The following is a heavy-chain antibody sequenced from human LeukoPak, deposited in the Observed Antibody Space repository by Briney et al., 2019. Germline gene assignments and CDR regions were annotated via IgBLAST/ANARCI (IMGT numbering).Heavy chain of an antibody. CDR1: GGSISSSSYY. Sequence: PSETLSLTCTVSGGSISSSSYYWGWIRQPPGKELEWIGEINHSGSTNYNPSLKSRVTISVDTSKNQFSLKLSSVTAADTAVYYCARGPKIEHDSSGPLMKASPYNWFDPWGQGTLVTVSS. D-gene: IGHD3-22*01. CDR2: INHSGST. J-gene: IGHJ5*02. CDR3: ARGPKIEHDSSGPLMKASPYNWFDP. V-gene: IGHV4-39*07.